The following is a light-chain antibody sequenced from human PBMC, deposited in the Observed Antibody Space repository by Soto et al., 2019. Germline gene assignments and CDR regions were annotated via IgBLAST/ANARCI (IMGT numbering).Light chain of an antibody. J-gene: IGKJ1*01. CDR3: QQYNTWPRT. Sequence: EIVMTQSPATLSVSPGERATLSCSASQSVSSNLAWYQQKPGQAPNLLIYDTSTRASGIPARFSGSGSGTNFTLTISSLQSEDFAVYYCQQYNTWPRTFGQGTKVEIK. CDR2: DTS. CDR1: QSVSSN. V-gene: IGKV3-15*01.